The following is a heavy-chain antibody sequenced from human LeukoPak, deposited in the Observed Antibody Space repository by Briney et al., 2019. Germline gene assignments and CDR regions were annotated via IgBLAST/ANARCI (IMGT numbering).Heavy chain of an antibody. CDR2: ISGSGGST. Sequence: GGSLRLSRAASGFTFSSYAMSWVRQAPGKGLEWVSAISGSGGSTYYADSVKGRFTISRDNSKNTLYLQMNSLRAEDTAVYYCAKDRATVTTKYYFDYWGQGTLVTVSS. J-gene: IGHJ4*02. V-gene: IGHV3-23*01. D-gene: IGHD4-17*01. CDR1: GFTFSSYA. CDR3: AKDRATVTTKYYFDY.